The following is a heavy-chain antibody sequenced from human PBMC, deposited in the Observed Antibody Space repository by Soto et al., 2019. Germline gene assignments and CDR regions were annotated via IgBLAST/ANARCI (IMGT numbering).Heavy chain of an antibody. D-gene: IGHD6-6*01. J-gene: IGHJ6*02. CDR3: AREQLVDYAGYYYYYGMDV. CDR2: IIPIFGTA. Sequence: QVQLVQSGAEVKKPGSSVKVSCKASGGTFSSYAISWVRQAPGQGLEWMGGIIPIFGTANYAQKFQGRVTITEDEYTSTAYMELSSLRSEDTAVYYCAREQLVDYAGYYYYYGMDVWGQGTTVTVSS. V-gene: IGHV1-69*01. CDR1: GGTFSSYA.